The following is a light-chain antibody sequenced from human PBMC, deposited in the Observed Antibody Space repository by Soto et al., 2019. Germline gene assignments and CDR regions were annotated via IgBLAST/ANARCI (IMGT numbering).Light chain of an antibody. CDR3: GSWDSRLSAYV. J-gene: IGLJ1*01. CDR1: SXNIGGNS. Sequence: QSVLTQPPSVSAAPGQKVTISCSGSSXNIGGNSVSWYQQLPGTAPKLLIYDDNKRPSGIPDRFSGSKSGTSATLGITGFQTGDEADYYCGSWDSRLSAYVFGTGTKVTVL. CDR2: DDN. V-gene: IGLV1-51*01.